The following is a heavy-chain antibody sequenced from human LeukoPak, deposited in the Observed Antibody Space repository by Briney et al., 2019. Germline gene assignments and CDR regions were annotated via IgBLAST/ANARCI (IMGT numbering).Heavy chain of an antibody. CDR2: FNPSGGNT. CDR3: ARGRTVTNDFDL. Sequence: GASVKDSCKAPGHTFHVYHIHWVRQAPRQGLPSLGIFNPSGGNTNYAQGFQGRVTLTRDTSTTTVYMDLSGLRPEDTAVYYCARGRTVTNDFDLWGRGTLLTVSS. J-gene: IGHJ2*01. V-gene: IGHV1-46*02. D-gene: IGHD4-17*01. CDR1: GHTFHVYH.